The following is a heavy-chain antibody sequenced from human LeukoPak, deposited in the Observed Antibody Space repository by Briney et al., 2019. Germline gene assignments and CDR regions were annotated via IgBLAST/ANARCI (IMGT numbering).Heavy chain of an antibody. V-gene: IGHV3-23*01. D-gene: IGHD6-13*01. CDR3: ARGGSSWYRRDPDY. Sequence: GGSLRLSCAASGFTFSTYAMSWVRQAPGKGLEWVSAISGSGGSTYYADSVKGRFTISRDNSKNTLYLQMNSLRAEDTAVYYCARGGSSWYRRDPDYWGQGTLVTVSS. CDR1: GFTFSTYA. CDR2: ISGSGGST. J-gene: IGHJ4*02.